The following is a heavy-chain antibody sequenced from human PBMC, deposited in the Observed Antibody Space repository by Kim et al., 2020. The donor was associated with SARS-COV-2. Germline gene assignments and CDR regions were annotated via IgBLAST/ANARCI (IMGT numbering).Heavy chain of an antibody. CDR3: ARRQFTSGWYYFDY. Sequence: GGSLRLSCAAFGFTFSSHWMHWVRQAPGKGLVWVSRINSDGSTISYADSVKGRFTISRDNAKNTLYLQMNSLRAEDTAVYYCARRQFTSGWYYFDYWGQG. J-gene: IGHJ4*02. CDR2: INSDGSTI. CDR1: GFTFSSHW. V-gene: IGHV3-74*01. D-gene: IGHD6-19*01.